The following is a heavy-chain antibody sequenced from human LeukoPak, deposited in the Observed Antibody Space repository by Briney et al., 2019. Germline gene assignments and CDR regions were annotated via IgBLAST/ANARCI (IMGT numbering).Heavy chain of an antibody. CDR1: GFTFSSYG. V-gene: IGHV3-48*04. D-gene: IGHD3-3*01. Sequence: GGSLRLSCAASGFTFSSYGMHWVRQAPGKGLEWVSYISSSGSTIYYADSVKGRFTISRDNAKNSLYLQMNSLRAEDTAVYYCARGVRGYDFWSGYRTAEYFQHWGQGTLVTVSS. CDR2: ISSSGSTI. CDR3: ARGVRGYDFWSGYRTAEYFQH. J-gene: IGHJ1*01.